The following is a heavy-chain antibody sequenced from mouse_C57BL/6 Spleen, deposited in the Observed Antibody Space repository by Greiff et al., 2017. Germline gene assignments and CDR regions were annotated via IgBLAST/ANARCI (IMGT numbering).Heavy chain of an antibody. CDR1: GFTFSSYT. V-gene: IGHV5-9*01. D-gene: IGHD2-1*01. Sequence: EVHLVESGGGLVKPGGSLKLSCAASGFTFSSYTMSWVRQTPEKRLEWVATISGGGGNTYYPDSVTGRFTISRDNAKNTLYLQMSSLRSEDTALYYCARRVGNLAWFAYWGQGTLVTVSA. J-gene: IGHJ3*01. CDR2: ISGGGGNT. CDR3: ARRVGNLAWFAY.